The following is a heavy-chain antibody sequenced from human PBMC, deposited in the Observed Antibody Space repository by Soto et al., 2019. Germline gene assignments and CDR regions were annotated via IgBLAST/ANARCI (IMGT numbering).Heavy chain of an antibody. CDR3: ARGEVTSSGWLGDL. Sequence: QVQLMQSGAEVKKPGASVKVSCRASGYTLTTNYMHWVRQAPGQRPEWVAMINARSGGNRKYAEKFKGRGTVTSGPSTSRVEMERNSLSSDDTAVYYCARGEVTSSGWLGDLWGQGTLVTVSS. D-gene: IGHD6-19*01. CDR1: GYTLTTNY. J-gene: IGHJ4*02. CDR2: INARSGGNR. V-gene: IGHV1-46*03.